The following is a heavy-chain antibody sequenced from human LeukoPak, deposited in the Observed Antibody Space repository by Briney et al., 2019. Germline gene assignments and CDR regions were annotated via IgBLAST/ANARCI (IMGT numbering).Heavy chain of an antibody. CDR3: AKPPTIYYYDSSGYFVRGPHDY. D-gene: IGHD3-22*01. V-gene: IGHV3-53*01. Sequence: GGSLRLSCAASGFTVSSNYMSWVRQAPGKGLEWVSVIYSGGSTYYADSVKGRFTISRDNSKNTLYLQMNSLRAEDTAVYYCAKPPTIYYYDSSGYFVRGPHDYWGQGTLVTVSS. CDR1: GFTVSSNY. CDR2: IYSGGST. J-gene: IGHJ4*02.